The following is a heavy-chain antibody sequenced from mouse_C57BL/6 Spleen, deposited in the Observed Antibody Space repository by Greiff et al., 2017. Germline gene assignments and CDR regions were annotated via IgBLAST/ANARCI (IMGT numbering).Heavy chain of an antibody. Sequence: QVQLQQSGPELVKPGASVKISCKASGYAFSSSWMSWAKQRPGKGLEWIGRIYPGDGDTNYNGKFKGKATLAADKSSSTAYMQLSSLTSEDSAVYFCAKLRSEAWFAYWGQGTLVTVSA. J-gene: IGHJ3*01. CDR2: IYPGDGDT. D-gene: IGHD1-1*01. V-gene: IGHV1-82*01. CDR1: GYAFSSSW. CDR3: AKLRSEAWFAY.